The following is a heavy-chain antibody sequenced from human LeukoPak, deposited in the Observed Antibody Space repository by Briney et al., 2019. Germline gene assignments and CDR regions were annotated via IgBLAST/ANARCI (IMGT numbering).Heavy chain of an antibody. V-gene: IGHV4-30-2*01. D-gene: IGHD5-18*01. J-gene: IGHJ4*02. CDR3: ASGGYSYGFDY. CDR2: IYHNGNT. Sequence: SETLSLTCTVSGGSISSGGYSWSWIRQPPGKGLEWIGYIYHNGNTYYSPSLKSRVTISVDRSKNQLSLKLSSVTAADTAMYYCASGGYSYGFDYWGQGTLVTVSS. CDR1: GGSISSGGYS.